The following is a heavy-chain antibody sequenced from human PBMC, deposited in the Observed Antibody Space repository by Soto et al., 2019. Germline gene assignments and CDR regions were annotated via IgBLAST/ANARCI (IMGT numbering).Heavy chain of an antibody. J-gene: IGHJ3*01. CDR2: ISYDGSNK. Sequence: GESLKISCAASGFTFSSYGMHWVRQAPGKGPEWVAVISYDGSNKYYADSVKGRFTISRDNSKNTVYLQMSSLRAEDTAVYYWAKILSWGRPGVGFNTGGQGKRFTVS. D-gene: IGHD3-16*01. V-gene: IGHV3-30*18. CDR1: GFTFSSYG. CDR3: AKILSWGRPGVGFNT.